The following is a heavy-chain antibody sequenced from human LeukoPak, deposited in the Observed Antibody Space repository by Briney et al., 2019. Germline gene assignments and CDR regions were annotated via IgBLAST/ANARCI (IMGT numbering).Heavy chain of an antibody. CDR1: SCSISSGYY. Sequence: SETLSLTCDVSSCSISSGYYWGWIRQPPGKGLEWIGSIYHSGSTYYSPSLKSRVTISLDTSRNQFSLRLSSVTAADTAVYFCARHLGPTGIDYWGRGTLVTVSS. CDR3: ARHLGPTGIDY. CDR2: IYHSGST. V-gene: IGHV4-38-2*01. J-gene: IGHJ4*02. D-gene: IGHD1-26*01.